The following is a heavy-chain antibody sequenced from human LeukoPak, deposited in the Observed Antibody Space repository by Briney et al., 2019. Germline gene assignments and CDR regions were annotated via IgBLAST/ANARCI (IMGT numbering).Heavy chain of an antibody. CDR1: GGSFSGYY. D-gene: IGHD3-3*01. Sequence: SETLSLTCAVYGGSFSGYYWSWIRQPPGKGLEWIGEINHSGSTYYNPSLKSRVTISVDTSKNQFSLKLSSVTAADTAVYYCARGRHDFWSGYYNYYYMDVWGKGTTVTVSS. V-gene: IGHV4-34*01. J-gene: IGHJ6*03. CDR3: ARGRHDFWSGYYNYYYMDV. CDR2: INHSGST.